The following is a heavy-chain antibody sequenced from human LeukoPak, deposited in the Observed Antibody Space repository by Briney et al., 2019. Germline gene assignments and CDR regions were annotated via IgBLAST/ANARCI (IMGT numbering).Heavy chain of an antibody. J-gene: IGHJ4*02. V-gene: IGHV1-2*02. D-gene: IGHD3-9*01. CDR3: ARGRGVLRYFDWLLPPDY. Sequence: ASVKVSCKASGYTFTGYYMHWVRQAPGQGLEWMGWINPNSGGTNYAQKFQGRVTMTRDTSIRAAYMELSRLRSDDTAVYYCARGRGVLRYFDWLLPPDYWGQGTLVTVSS. CDR2: INPNSGGT. CDR1: GYTFTGYY.